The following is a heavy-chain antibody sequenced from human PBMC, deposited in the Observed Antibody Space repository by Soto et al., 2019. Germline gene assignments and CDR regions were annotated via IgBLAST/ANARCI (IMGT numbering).Heavy chain of an antibody. Sequence: EVQLLESGGGLVQPGESLRLSCAASGFTFSSYAMTWVRQAPGKGLEWVSSISGSGDYTYFADSVKGRFTISRDNSKDTLYLQWSSLSAGDAPIYNCAKNPLSPPQAGFAPWGQGTLVTLSS. CDR3: AKNPLSPPQAGFAP. D-gene: IGHD3-3*02. V-gene: IGHV3-23*01. CDR2: ISGSGDYT. J-gene: IGHJ5*02. CDR1: GFTFSSYA.